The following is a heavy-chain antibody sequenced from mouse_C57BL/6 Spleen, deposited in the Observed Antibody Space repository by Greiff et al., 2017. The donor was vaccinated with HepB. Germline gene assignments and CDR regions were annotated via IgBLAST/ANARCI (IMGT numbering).Heavy chain of an antibody. CDR1: GYTFTDYY. V-gene: IGHV1-75*01. J-gene: IGHJ2*01. CDR3: ARRGLGRGLDY. Sequence: QVHVKQSGPELVKPGASVKISCKASGYTFTDYYINWVKQRPGQGLEWIGWIFPGSGSTYYNEKFKGKATLTVDKSSSTAYMLLSSLTSEDSAVYFCARRGLGRGLDYWGQGTTLTVSS. CDR2: IFPGSGST. D-gene: IGHD4-1*01.